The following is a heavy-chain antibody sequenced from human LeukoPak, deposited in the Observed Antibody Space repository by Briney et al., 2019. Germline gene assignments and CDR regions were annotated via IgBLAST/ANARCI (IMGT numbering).Heavy chain of an antibody. Sequence: GSLRLSCAASGFTFSSYSMNWVRQPPGKGLEWIGYVYYIGSTNYNPSLKSRVTISVDTSKNQFSLKLSSVTAADTAVYYCARDVVDSSGYNWFDPWGQGTLVTVSS. D-gene: IGHD3-22*01. V-gene: IGHV4-59*01. CDR1: GFTFSSYS. J-gene: IGHJ5*01. CDR3: ARDVVDSSGYNWFDP. CDR2: VYYIGST.